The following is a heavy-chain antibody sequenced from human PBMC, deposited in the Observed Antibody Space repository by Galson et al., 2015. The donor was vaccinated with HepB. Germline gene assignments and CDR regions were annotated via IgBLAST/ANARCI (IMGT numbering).Heavy chain of an antibody. Sequence: SETLSLTCAVYGGSFGGYHWSWVRQPPEKGLEWIGEIDHSGNTNYNPSLKSRLTISVDTSKNQFSLKLTSVTAADTAVYYCARTPYCGGSCYEGIDSWGRGTLVTVSS. D-gene: IGHD2-21*01. CDR3: ARTPYCGGSCYEGIDS. CDR1: GGSFGGYH. J-gene: IGHJ4*02. CDR2: IDHSGNT. V-gene: IGHV4-34*01.